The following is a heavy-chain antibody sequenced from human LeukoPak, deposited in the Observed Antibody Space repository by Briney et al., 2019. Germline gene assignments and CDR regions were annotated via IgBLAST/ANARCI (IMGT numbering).Heavy chain of an antibody. CDR3: ARGSYYYVSD. CDR2: IYYSGST. CDR1: GGSISSGDYY. D-gene: IGHD3-22*01. Sequence: SETLSLTCTVSGGSISSGDYYWSWIRQPPGKGLEWIGHIYYSGSTYYNPSLKSRVTISVDTSKKQFSLKLSSVTAADTAVYYCARGSYYYVSDWGQGTLVTVSS. J-gene: IGHJ4*02. V-gene: IGHV4-30-4*08.